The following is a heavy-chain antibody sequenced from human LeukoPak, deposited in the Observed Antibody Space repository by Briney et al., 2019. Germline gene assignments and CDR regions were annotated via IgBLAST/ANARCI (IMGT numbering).Heavy chain of an antibody. CDR3: ARDPPYEQMGPTYYYFYYMDV. Sequence: ASVKVSCKASGYTFTSYAMNWVRQAPGQGLEWMGWINTNTGNPTYAQGFTGRFVFSLDTSVSTAYLQISSLKAEDTAVYYCARDPPYEQMGPTYYYFYYMDVWGKGTTVTVSS. D-gene: IGHD3-16*01. CDR1: GYTFTSYA. V-gene: IGHV7-4-1*02. J-gene: IGHJ6*03. CDR2: INTNTGNP.